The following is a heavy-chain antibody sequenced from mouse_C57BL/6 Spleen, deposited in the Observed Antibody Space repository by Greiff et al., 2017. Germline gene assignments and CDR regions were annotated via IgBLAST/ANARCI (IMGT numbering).Heavy chain of an antibody. CDR2: INPNNGGT. V-gene: IGHV1-26*01. CDR3: ARLMGLLRSYYAMDY. CDR1: GYTFTDYY. Sequence: EVQLQQSGPELVKPGASVKISCKASGYTFTDYYMNWVKQSHGKSLEWIGDINPNNGGTSYNQKFKGKATLTVDKSSSTAYMELRSLTSEDSAVYYCARLMGLLRSYYAMDYWGQGTSVTVSS. D-gene: IGHD1-1*01. J-gene: IGHJ4*01.